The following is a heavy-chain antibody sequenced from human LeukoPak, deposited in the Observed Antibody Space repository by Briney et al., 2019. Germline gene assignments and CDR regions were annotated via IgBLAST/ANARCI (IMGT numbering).Heavy chain of an antibody. CDR3: ARSPADRTYFDY. CDR1: GFTVSSNY. D-gene: IGHD1-1*01. V-gene: IGHV3-53*01. CDR2: IYSGGST. J-gene: IGHJ4*02. Sequence: GGSLRLSCAASGFTVSSNYMSWVRQAPGKGLEWVSVIYSGGSTYYADSVKGRFTISRDNSENTLYLQMNSLRAEDTAVYYCARSPADRTYFDYWGQGTLVSVSS.